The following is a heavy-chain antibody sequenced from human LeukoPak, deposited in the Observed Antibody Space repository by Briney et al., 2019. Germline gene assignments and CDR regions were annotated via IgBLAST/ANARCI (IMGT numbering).Heavy chain of an antibody. CDR2: ISSSTNTI. CDR1: GFTFSSYN. J-gene: IGHJ4*02. V-gene: IGHV3-48*02. CDR3: ARQGGAAAGYNFDY. D-gene: IGHD6-13*01. Sequence: GGSQRLSCAASGFTFSSYNVNWVRQAPGKGLEWVSYISSSTNTIYYADSVKGRFTISRDNAKNSLYLQMNSLRDEDTAVYYCARQGGAAAGYNFDYWGQGTLVTVSS.